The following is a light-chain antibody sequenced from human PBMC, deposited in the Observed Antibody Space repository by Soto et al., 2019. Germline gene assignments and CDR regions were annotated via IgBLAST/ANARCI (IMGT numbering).Light chain of an antibody. CDR2: EAS. J-gene: IGLJ1*01. V-gene: IGLV2-23*01. Sequence: QSALTQPASVSGSPGQSITISCTGTISDVGSHNLVSWYQQYPGKVPKLIIFEASKRPSGVSNRFSGSKSGSTASLTISGLQAEDEADYYCCSNADSRTYVFGTGTKLTVL. CDR1: ISDVGSHNL. CDR3: CSNADSRTYV.